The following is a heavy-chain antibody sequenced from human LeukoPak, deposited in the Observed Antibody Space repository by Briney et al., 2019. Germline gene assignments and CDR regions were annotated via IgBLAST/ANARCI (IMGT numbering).Heavy chain of an antibody. CDR3: AKGPSLLWFGGLDY. Sequence: GGSLRLSCAASEFTFSSYVMSWVRQAPGKGLEWVSAISGSGGSTYYADSVKGRFTISRDNSKNTLYLQMNSLRAEDTAVYYCAKGPSLLWFGGLDYWGQGTLVTVSS. J-gene: IGHJ4*02. V-gene: IGHV3-23*01. D-gene: IGHD3-10*01. CDR2: ISGSGGST. CDR1: EFTFSSYV.